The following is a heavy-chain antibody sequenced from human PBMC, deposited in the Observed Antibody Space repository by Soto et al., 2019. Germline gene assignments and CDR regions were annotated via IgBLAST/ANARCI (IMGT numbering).Heavy chain of an antibody. V-gene: IGHV3-33*01. CDR3: ARHYCSGRLDY. Sequence: QVQLVESGGGVVQPGRSLRLSCAASGFTFSDYGIHWVRQAPGKGLEWVALVWFDGTSEYYADSVKGRFTVSRYNSKNTLYLQMTSLRAEDPAVYYCARHYCSGRLDYWGHGTLVTVSS. D-gene: IGHD3-10*01. CDR1: GFTFSDYG. J-gene: IGHJ4*01. CDR2: VWFDGTSE.